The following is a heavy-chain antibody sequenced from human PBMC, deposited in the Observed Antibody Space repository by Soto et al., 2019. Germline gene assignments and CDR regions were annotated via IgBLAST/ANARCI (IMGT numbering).Heavy chain of an antibody. CDR3: ARGTTTSAFSAMDV. D-gene: IGHD1-1*01. Sequence: QVQLVESGGGVVQPGRSLRLSCAASGFTFSNNAMDWVRQAPGKGLEWVAVISYDGSNKYIVDSVKGRFTISRDNSKNTLFLQMKSLRAEDTAVYYCARGTTTSAFSAMDVWGQATTVTVSS. J-gene: IGHJ6*02. CDR1: GFTFSNNA. CDR2: ISYDGSNK. V-gene: IGHV3-30-3*01.